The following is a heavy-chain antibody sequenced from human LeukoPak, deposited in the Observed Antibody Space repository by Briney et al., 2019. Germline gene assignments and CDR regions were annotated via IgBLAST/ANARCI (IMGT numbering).Heavy chain of an antibody. D-gene: IGHD3-10*01. V-gene: IGHV3-30*02. Sequence: GGSLRLSCAASRFTFSSYGMHWVRQAPGKGLEWVAYIQYDGSNEQYADSVKGRFSISRDNAKNSLYLQMNSLRAEDTAVYYCARAGLLWFGESTFDIWGQGTMVTVSS. CDR3: ARAGLLWFGESTFDI. CDR1: RFTFSSYG. J-gene: IGHJ3*02. CDR2: IQYDGSNE.